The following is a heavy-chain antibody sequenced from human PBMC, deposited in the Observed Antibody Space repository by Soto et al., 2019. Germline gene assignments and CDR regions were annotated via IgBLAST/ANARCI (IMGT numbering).Heavy chain of an antibody. D-gene: IGHD3-3*02. CDR1: GFSLSTSGVG. Sequence: QITLKESGPTLVKPTQPLTLTCTFSGFSLSTSGVGVGWIRQPPGKALEWLALIYWDDDKRYSPSLKSRLTIPKDPAKNQGVLTMTNMDPVDTATYYCAHRLLACAPSRGWFDPWGQGTLVTVSS. J-gene: IGHJ5*02. V-gene: IGHV2-5*02. CDR2: IYWDDDK. CDR3: AHRLLACAPSRGWFDP.